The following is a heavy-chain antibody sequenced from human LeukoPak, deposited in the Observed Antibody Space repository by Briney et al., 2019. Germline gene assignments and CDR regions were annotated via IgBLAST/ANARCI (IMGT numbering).Heavy chain of an antibody. V-gene: IGHV4-30-4*01. D-gene: IGHD6-6*01. CDR2: IYYSGST. CDR3: ARDKITTRDSDY. Sequence: KPSQTLSPTCTVSGGSISSGDHYRSWIRQPPGKGLEWIGYIYYSGSTYYNPSLKTRVTISVDTSKNQFSLNLSSVTAADAAVYFCARDKITTRDSDYWGQGTLVTVSS. CDR1: GGSISSGDHY. J-gene: IGHJ4*02.